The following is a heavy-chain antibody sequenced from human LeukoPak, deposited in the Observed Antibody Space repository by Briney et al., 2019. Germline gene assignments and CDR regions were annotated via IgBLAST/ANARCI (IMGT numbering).Heavy chain of an antibody. CDR2: IKQDGSEK. CDR3: ARDRKYSSSWYRSSWFDP. J-gene: IGHJ5*02. D-gene: IGHD6-13*01. V-gene: IGHV3-7*01. Sequence: GGSLRLSCAASGFTFSSYWMSWVRQAPGKGLEWVANIKQDGSEKYYVDSVKGRFTISRDNAKNSLYLQMNSLRAEDTAVYYCARDRKYSSSWYRSSWFDPWGQGTLATVSS. CDR1: GFTFSSYW.